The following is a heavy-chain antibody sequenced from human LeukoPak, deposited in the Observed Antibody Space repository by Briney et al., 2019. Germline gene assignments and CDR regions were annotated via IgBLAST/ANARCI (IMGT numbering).Heavy chain of an antibody. CDR3: ATVPAYYYDSSGYYPFDY. D-gene: IGHD3-22*01. CDR1: GYTLTELS. CDR2: FDPEDGET. V-gene: IGHV1-24*01. Sequence: ASVKVSCKVSGYTLTELSMYWVRQAPGKGLEWMGGFDPEDGETIYAQKFQGRVTMTEDTSTDTAYMELSSLRSEDTAVYYCATVPAYYYDSSGYYPFDYWGQGTLVTVSS. J-gene: IGHJ4*02.